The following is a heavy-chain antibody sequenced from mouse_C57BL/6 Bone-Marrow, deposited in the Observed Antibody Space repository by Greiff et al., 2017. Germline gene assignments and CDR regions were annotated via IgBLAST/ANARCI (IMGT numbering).Heavy chain of an antibody. V-gene: IGHV1-64*01. J-gene: IGHJ4*01. CDR2: IHPNSGST. D-gene: IGHD2-14*01. CDR3: ARRGRYGYAMDY. CDR1: GYTFTSYW. Sequence: QVQLQQSGAELVKPGASVKLSCKASGYTFTSYWMHWVKQRPGQGLEWIGMIHPNSGSTNYNEKFKSKATLTVDKSSSTAYMQLSSLTSEDSAVYYCARRGRYGYAMDYWGQGTSVTVSS.